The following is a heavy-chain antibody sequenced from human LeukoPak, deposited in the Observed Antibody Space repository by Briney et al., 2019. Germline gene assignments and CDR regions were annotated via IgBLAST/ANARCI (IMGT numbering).Heavy chain of an antibody. CDR2: INHTGSI. D-gene: IGHD3-10*01. CDR1: GGSFSGYY. J-gene: IGHJ3*02. V-gene: IGHV4-34*01. CDR3: ARRSPHRLLWFGEGPRTTGAKNAFDI. Sequence: SETLSLTCAVYGGSFSGYYWSWIRQPPGKGLEWIGEINHTGSINYNPSLKSRVTISVDTSKNQFSLKLSSVTAADTAVYYCARRSPHRLLWFGEGPRTTGAKNAFDIWGQGTMVTVSS.